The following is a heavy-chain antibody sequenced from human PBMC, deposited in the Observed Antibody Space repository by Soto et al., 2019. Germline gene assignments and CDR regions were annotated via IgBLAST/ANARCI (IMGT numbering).Heavy chain of an antibody. CDR3: ARGLYSRDK. Sequence: QVRLVQSGAEVKKPGASVKVSCKASGYIFTNYYIHWVRQAPGQGLEWRAIINPNGGSTNCAQEFQGRITLTMDTSTGTVYMDLSSLTSEDTAVYYCARGLYSRDKWGQGTLVTVSS. CDR2: INPNGGST. V-gene: IGHV1-46*01. CDR1: GYIFTNYY. J-gene: IGHJ4*02. D-gene: IGHD2-21*01.